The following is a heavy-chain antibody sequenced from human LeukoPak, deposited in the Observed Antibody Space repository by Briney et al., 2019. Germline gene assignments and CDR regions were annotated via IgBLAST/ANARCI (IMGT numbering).Heavy chain of an antibody. V-gene: IGHV1-2*06. J-gene: IGHJ4*02. CDR3: ARGPSGSDY. CDR2: INPSSGGT. Sequence: ASVKVSCKVSGYTFTGYYLHWVRPAPGQGLEWMGRINPSSGGTNYAQKFQGRVTMTRDASINTAYMDLSSLRSDDTAVYYCARGPSGSDYWGQGTLVTVSS. CDR1: GYTFTGYY. D-gene: IGHD3-10*01.